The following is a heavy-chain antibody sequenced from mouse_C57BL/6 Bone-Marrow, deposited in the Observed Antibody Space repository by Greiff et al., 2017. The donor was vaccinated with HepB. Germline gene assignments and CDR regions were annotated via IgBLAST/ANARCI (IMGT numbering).Heavy chain of an antibody. CDR3: ARRGDYGSSYEGLAY. J-gene: IGHJ3*01. CDR2: IWSGGST. CDR1: GFSLTSYG. V-gene: IGHV2-2*01. D-gene: IGHD1-1*01. Sequence: VKLQESGPGLVQPSQSLSITCTVSGFSLTSYGVHWVRQSPGKGLEWLGVIWSGGSTDYNAAFISRLSISKDNSKSQVFFKMNSLQADDTAIYYCARRGDYGSSYEGLAYWGQGTLVTVSA.